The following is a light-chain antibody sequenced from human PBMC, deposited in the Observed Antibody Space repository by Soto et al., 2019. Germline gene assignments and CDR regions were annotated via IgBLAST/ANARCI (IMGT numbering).Light chain of an antibody. CDR3: QQRSNWPPVT. J-gene: IGKJ4*01. Sequence: EIVLTQSPATLSLSPGERATLSCRASQSVSSYLAWYQQKPGQAPRLLIYDASNRATGIPARFSGSGSGTDFTLTISRLEPEDFAIYYCQQRSNWPPVTFGGGTKVEFK. CDR2: DAS. CDR1: QSVSSY. V-gene: IGKV3-11*01.